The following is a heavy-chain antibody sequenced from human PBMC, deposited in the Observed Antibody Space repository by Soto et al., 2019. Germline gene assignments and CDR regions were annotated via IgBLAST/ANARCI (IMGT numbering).Heavy chain of an antibody. J-gene: IGHJ5*02. Sequence: PGGSLRLSCASSGFTFSDYYMIWIRQAPGKGLEWVSYISSSSSYTNYADSVKGRFTISRDNAKNSLYLQMNSLTAADTAVYYCARLGAYYQSLDPWGPGTLVTVSS. V-gene: IGHV3-11*03. D-gene: IGHD2-21*01. CDR1: GFTFSDYY. CDR3: ARLGAYYQSLDP. CDR2: ISSSSSYT.